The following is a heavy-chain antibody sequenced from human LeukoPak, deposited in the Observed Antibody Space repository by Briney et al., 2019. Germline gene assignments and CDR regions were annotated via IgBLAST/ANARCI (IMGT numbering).Heavy chain of an antibody. CDR3: ARGGGYRSLDV. V-gene: IGHV4-61*02. J-gene: IGHJ6*04. CDR1: GGSISSGSYY. CDR2: IYTSGST. D-gene: IGHD5-24*01. Sequence: SQTLSLTCTVSGGSISSGSYYWSWIRQPAGKGLEWIGRIYTSGSTKYNPSLKSRVTISVDTSKNQFSLKLSSVTAADTAVYYCARGGGYRSLDVWGKGTTVTVSS.